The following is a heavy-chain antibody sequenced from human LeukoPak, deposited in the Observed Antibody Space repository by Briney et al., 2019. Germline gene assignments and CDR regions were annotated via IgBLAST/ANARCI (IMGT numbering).Heavy chain of an antibody. Sequence: GESLKISCRGSGSSFTNYWIAWVRQMPGKGLEWMGTIYPSDSDTRYSPSFQGQVSISADKSISTAYLQWSSLKASDTAMYYCARLKRYLHWSYPNYYFDYWGQGTLVTVSS. CDR2: IYPSDSDT. CDR1: GSSFTNYW. D-gene: IGHD3-9*01. V-gene: IGHV5-51*01. J-gene: IGHJ4*02. CDR3: ARLKRYLHWSYPNYYFDY.